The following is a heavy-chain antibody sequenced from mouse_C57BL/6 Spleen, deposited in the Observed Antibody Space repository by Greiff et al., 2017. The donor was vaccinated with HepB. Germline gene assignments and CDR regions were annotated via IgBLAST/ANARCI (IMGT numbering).Heavy chain of an antibody. V-gene: IGHV14-3*01. Sequence: VQLKESVAELVRPGASVKLSCTASGFNINNTYMNWVKQRPEQGLEWIGRIDPANGNTTYAPKIQGKATITADTFSNTAFLQLSSLTSEDTAIYYCARFDYYGSSYVYFDDWGQGTTLTVAS. CDR2: IDPANGNT. D-gene: IGHD1-1*01. CDR1: GFNINNTY. J-gene: IGHJ2*01. CDR3: ARFDYYGSSYVYFDD.